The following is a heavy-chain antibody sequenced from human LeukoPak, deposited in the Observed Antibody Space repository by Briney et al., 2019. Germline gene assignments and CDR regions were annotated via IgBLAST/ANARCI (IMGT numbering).Heavy chain of an antibody. V-gene: IGHV1-18*01. CDR3: ARDRNNYGSGSYPSDY. D-gene: IGHD3-10*01. Sequence: VASVKVSCKASGYTFTSYGISWVRQVPGQGLEWMGWISPYNGHTKYADKLQGRITMTTDTSTCTAYMELRSLRSDDTAVYSCARDRNNYGSGSYPSDYWGQGTLVTVSS. CDR2: ISPYNGHT. CDR1: GYTFTSYG. J-gene: IGHJ4*02.